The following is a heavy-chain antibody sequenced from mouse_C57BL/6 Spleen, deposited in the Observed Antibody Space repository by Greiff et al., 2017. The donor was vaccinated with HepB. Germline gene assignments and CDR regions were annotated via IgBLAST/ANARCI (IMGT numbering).Heavy chain of an antibody. J-gene: IGHJ1*03. CDR1: GYTFTSYW. CDR3: ALYYGNDVPYFDV. V-gene: IGHV1-64*01. D-gene: IGHD2-2*01. Sequence: VQLQQPGAELVKPGASVKLSCKASGYTFTSYWMHWVKQRPGQGLEWIGMIHPNSGSTNYNEKFKSKATLTVDKSSSTAYMQLSSLTSEDSAVYDCALYYGNDVPYFDVWGTGTTVTVSS. CDR2: IHPNSGST.